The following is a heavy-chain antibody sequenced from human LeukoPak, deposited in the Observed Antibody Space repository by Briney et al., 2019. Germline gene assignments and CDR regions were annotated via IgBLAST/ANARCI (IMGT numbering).Heavy chain of an antibody. CDR3: AGHTFTDMY. D-gene: IGHD2-15*01. J-gene: IGHJ4*02. CDR1: ASGFSFSSYE. Sequence: GGSLRLSCAASGSASGFSFSSYEMNWVRQAPGKGLEWVAYIGFGGIIYYEDSVKGRFTISRDNARNSLSLQMNSLRVEDTAVYYCAGHTFTDMYWGQGTQVNVSS. CDR2: IGFGGII. V-gene: IGHV3-48*03.